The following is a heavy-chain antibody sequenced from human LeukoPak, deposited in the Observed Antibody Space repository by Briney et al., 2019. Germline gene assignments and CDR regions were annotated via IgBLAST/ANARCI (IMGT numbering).Heavy chain of an antibody. V-gene: IGHV3-48*03. CDR1: GFTFSSYE. CDR2: ISSSGSTI. CDR3: ARDIYSLDV. J-gene: IGHJ6*04. D-gene: IGHD5-18*01. Sequence: PGGSLRLSRAASGFTFSSYEMNWVRQAPGKGLEWVSYISSSGSTIYYADSVKGRFTISRDNAKNSLYLQMNSLRAEDTAVYYCARDIYSLDVWGKGTTVTVSS.